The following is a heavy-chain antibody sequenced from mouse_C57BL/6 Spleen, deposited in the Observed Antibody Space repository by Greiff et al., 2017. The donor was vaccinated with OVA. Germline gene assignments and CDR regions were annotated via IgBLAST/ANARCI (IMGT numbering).Heavy chain of an antibody. Sequence: VQLQQPGAELVKPGASVKMSCKASGYTFTSYWITWVKQRPGQGLEWIGDIYPGSGSTNYNEKFKSTATLTVDTSSSTAYMQLSSLTSEDSAVYYCARRAFYGGYYSYAMDYWGQGTSVTVSS. CDR1: GYTFTSYW. V-gene: IGHV1-55*01. J-gene: IGHJ4*01. CDR3: ARRAFYGGYYSYAMDY. D-gene: IGHD2-3*01. CDR2: IYPGSGST.